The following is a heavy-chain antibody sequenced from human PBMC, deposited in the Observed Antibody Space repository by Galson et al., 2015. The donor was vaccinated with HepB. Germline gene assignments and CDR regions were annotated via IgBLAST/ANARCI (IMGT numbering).Heavy chain of an antibody. CDR2: ISYDGSNK. D-gene: IGHD5-18*01. CDR3: ARDDPIRPAIYSYGKYGMDV. J-gene: IGHJ6*02. Sequence: SLRLSCAASGFTFSSYAMHWVRQAPGKGLEWVAVISYDGSNKYYADSVKGRFTISRDNSKNTLYLQMNSLRAEDTAVYYCARDDPIRPAIYSYGKYGMDVWGQGTTVTVSS. V-gene: IGHV3-30-3*01. CDR1: GFTFSSYA.